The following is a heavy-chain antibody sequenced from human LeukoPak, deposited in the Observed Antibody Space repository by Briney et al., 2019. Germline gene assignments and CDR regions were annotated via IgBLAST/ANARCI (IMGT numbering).Heavy chain of an antibody. CDR3: AKDRVTMTVVEGYFDY. CDR2: ISGSGGST. J-gene: IGHJ4*02. D-gene: IGHD3-22*01. Sequence: PGGSLRLSCAASGFTSSSYAMSWVRQAPGKGLEWVSTISGSGGSTYYADSVKGRFTISRDNSKNTLYLQMNSLRAEDTAVYYCAKDRVTMTVVEGYFDYWGQGTLVTVSP. V-gene: IGHV3-23*01. CDR1: GFTSSSYA.